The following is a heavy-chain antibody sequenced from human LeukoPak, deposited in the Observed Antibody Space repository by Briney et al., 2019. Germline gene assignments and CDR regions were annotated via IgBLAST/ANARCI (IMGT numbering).Heavy chain of an antibody. J-gene: IGHJ3*02. CDR1: GGTFSSYA. CDR2: IIPILGIA. Sequence: SVKVSCKASGGTFSSYAISWVRQAPGQGLEWMGRIIPILGIANYAQKFQGRVTITADKSTSTAYMELSSLRSEDTAVYYCARDRTTSDAFDIWGQGTMVTVSS. V-gene: IGHV1-69*04. CDR3: ARDRTTSDAFDI. D-gene: IGHD1-7*01.